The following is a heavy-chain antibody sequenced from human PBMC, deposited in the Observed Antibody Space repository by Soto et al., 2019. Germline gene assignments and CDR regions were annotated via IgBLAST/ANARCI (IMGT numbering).Heavy chain of an antibody. Sequence: ASVKVSCKASGYTFTGYYMHWVRQAPGQGLEWMGWINPNSGGTNYAQKFRGWVTMTRDTSISTAYMELSRLRSDDTAVYYCARGRLRYCSRTSCLDTDYWGQGTLVTVSS. CDR1: GYTFTGYY. CDR2: INPNSGGT. V-gene: IGHV1-2*04. CDR3: ARGRLRYCSRTSCLDTDY. D-gene: IGHD2-2*01. J-gene: IGHJ4*02.